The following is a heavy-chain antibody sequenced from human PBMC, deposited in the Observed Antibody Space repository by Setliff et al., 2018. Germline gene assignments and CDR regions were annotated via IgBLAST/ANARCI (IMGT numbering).Heavy chain of an antibody. D-gene: IGHD3-22*01. CDR3: ASSHYDSSGPLLDS. CDR1: GYPFTNYG. CDR2: INAGNGNT. J-gene: IGHJ4*02. Sequence: GASVKVSCKTSGYPFTNYGLSWVRQAPGQRLEWMGWINAGNGNTKYSQKFQGRVTITRDTSASTAYMELSRLRSEDTAVYYCASSHYDSSGPLLDSWGQGTLVTVSS. V-gene: IGHV1-3*01.